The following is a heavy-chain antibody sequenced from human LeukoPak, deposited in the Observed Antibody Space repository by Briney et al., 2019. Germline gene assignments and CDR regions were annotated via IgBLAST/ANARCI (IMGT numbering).Heavy chain of an antibody. CDR2: INHSKNT. Sequence: SETLSLTCAVYGGSFSGYYWSWIRQPPGKGLEWIGEINHSKNTNYNPSLKSRVTISVDTSKNQFSLKLSSVTAADTAVYYCARNYASRRYNWFDPWGPGTVVTVSS. CDR3: ARNYASRRYNWFDP. V-gene: IGHV4-34*01. J-gene: IGHJ5*02. D-gene: IGHD3-16*01. CDR1: GGSFSGYY.